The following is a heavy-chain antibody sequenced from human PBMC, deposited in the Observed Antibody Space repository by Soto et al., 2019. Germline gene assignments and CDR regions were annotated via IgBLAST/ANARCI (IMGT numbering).Heavy chain of an antibody. CDR1: GGTFSSYT. Sequence: SVKVSCKASGGTFSSYTISWVRQAPGQGLEWMGRIIPILGIANYAQKFQGQVTISADKSISTAYLQWSSLKASDTAMYYCARTDTATVPPGTPNWGQGTLVTVSS. CDR3: ARTDTATVPPGTPN. J-gene: IGHJ4*02. V-gene: IGHV1-69*02. CDR2: IIPILGIA. D-gene: IGHD5-18*01.